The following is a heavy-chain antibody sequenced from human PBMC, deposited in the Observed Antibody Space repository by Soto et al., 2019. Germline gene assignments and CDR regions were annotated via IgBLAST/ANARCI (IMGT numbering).Heavy chain of an antibody. CDR2: ISAHNGNT. Sequence: QVHLVQSGAEVKKPGASVKVSCKGSGYTFTSYGITWVRQAPGQGLEWRGWISAHNGNTDYAQKLPGRVTVTRDTSTSTAYMELRSLRSDDTAVYYCARGRYGDYWGQGALVTVAS. J-gene: IGHJ4*02. CDR1: GYTFTSYG. D-gene: IGHD1-1*01. V-gene: IGHV1-18*01. CDR3: ARGRYGDY.